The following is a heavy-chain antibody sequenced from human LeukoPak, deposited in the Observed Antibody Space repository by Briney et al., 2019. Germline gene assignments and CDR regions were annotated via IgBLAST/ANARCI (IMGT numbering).Heavy chain of an antibody. V-gene: IGHV1-2*02. CDR2: INPDSGGT. D-gene: IGHD1-1*01. J-gene: IGHJ5*02. Sequence: GASVKVSCKASGYTFTGYYMHWVRQAPGQGLEWMGWINPDSGGTNYAQNFQGRVTMTRDTSISTAYMELSRLRSDDTAVYSCARELATGTTVWFDPWGQGTLVTVSS. CDR3: ARELATGTTVWFDP. CDR1: GYTFTGYY.